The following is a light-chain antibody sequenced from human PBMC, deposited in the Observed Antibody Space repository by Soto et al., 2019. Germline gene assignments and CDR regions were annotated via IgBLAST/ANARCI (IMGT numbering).Light chain of an antibody. V-gene: IGKV3-15*01. J-gene: IGKJ4*01. CDR3: QQYNYWPPLT. Sequence: EIVMTQSPATLSVSPGERATLSCRASQSVGRNLAWYQQKPGQAPRLLISGASTRATDIPGRFSGSGSGTEFTLTISSLQSEDFAVYFCQQYNYWPPLTFGGGTKVEIK. CDR2: GAS. CDR1: QSVGRN.